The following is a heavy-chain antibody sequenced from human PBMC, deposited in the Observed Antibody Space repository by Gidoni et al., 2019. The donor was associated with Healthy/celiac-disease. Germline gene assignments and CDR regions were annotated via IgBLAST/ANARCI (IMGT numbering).Heavy chain of an antibody. CDR2: INPNSGGT. Sequence: QVQLVQSGAEVKKPGASVKVSCKASGYTFTGYYMHWVRQAPGQGLEWRGRINPNSGGTNYAQKFQGRVTMTRDTSISTAYMELSRLRSDDTAVYYCARSELELQLGWVGAFDPWGQGTLVTVSS. V-gene: IGHV1-2*06. CDR1: GYTFTGYY. D-gene: IGHD1-7*01. CDR3: ARSELELQLGWVGAFDP. J-gene: IGHJ5*02.